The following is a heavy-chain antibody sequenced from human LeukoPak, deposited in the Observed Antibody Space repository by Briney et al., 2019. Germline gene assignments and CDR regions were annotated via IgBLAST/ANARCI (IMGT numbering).Heavy chain of an antibody. J-gene: IGHJ4*02. V-gene: IGHV3-7*01. CDR2: IKQDGGEK. CDR1: GFTFSSYW. CDR3: ARDSSLRFLARYYFDY. D-gene: IGHD3-3*01. Sequence: TGGSLRLSCAASGFTFSSYWMSWVRQAPGEGLECVANIKQDGGEKYYVDSVKGRFTISRDNAKNSLYLQMNSLRAEDTAVYYCARDSSLRFLARYYFDYWGQGTLVTVSS.